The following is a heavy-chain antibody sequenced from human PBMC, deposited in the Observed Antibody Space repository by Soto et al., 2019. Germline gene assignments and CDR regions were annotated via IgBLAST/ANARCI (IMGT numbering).Heavy chain of an antibody. CDR3: ARPSALAVTSFDY. J-gene: IGHJ4*02. CDR1: GFTFSSYE. Sequence: GGSLRLSCAASGFTFSSYEMNSVRQAPGKGLEWVSYISSSGSTIYYADSVKGRFTISRDNAKNSLYLQMNSLRAEDPAVYYCARPSALAVTSFDYWGQGTLVTVSS. V-gene: IGHV3-48*03. CDR2: ISSSGSTI. D-gene: IGHD2-21*02.